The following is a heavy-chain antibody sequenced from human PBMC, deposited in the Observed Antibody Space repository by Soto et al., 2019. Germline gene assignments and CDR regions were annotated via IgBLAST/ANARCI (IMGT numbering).Heavy chain of an antibody. Sequence: PGGSLRLSCAASGFTFSSYAMSWVRQAPGKGLEWVSAISGSGGSTYYADSVKGRFTISRDNSKNTLYLQMSSLRAEDTAVYYCAKDGGDTAVAVGPFDYWGQGTLVTVSS. CDR1: GFTFSSYA. D-gene: IGHD5-18*01. V-gene: IGHV3-23*01. CDR2: ISGSGGST. CDR3: AKDGGDTAVAVGPFDY. J-gene: IGHJ4*02.